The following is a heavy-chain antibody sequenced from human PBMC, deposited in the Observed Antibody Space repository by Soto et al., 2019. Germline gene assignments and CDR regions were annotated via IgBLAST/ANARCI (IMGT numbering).Heavy chain of an antibody. CDR1: GFSFSSYS. CDR2: ISSSASHI. D-gene: IGHD2-15*01. CDR3: ARGYTGYCSGGTCYWFDP. V-gene: IGHV3-21*01. J-gene: IGHJ5*02. Sequence: PGGSLRLSFAASGFSFSSYSMNWVRQAPGKGLEWVSSISSSASHINYADSVKGRFTISRDNAKKSLYLQMNSLRAEDTAVYYCARGYTGYCSGGTCYWFDPWGQGTLVTVSS.